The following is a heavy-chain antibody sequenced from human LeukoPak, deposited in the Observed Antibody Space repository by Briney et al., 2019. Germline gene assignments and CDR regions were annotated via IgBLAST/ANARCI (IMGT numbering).Heavy chain of an antibody. D-gene: IGHD3-3*01. CDR1: GGSFSGYY. Sequence: SETLSLTCAVYGGSFSGYYWSWIRQPPGKGLEWIGEINHSGSTNYNPSLKSRVTISVDTSKNQFSLKLSSVTAADTAVYYCAGDERRSYDFWSGYYLYYYYYMDVWGKGTTVTVSS. V-gene: IGHV4-34*01. J-gene: IGHJ6*03. CDR3: AGDERRSYDFWSGYYLYYYYYMDV. CDR2: INHSGST.